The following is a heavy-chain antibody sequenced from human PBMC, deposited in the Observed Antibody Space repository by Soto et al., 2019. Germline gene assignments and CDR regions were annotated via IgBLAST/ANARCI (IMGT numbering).Heavy chain of an antibody. Sequence: ASVKVSCKASGYTFTSYGISWVRQAPGQGLEWMGWISAYNGNTNYAQKQQSRDTKNTDTSTRTAYKEQRSPRTNDTAEHYKASQYYDSSGYYPSLDYWGQGTLVTAPQ. CDR2: ISAYNGNT. D-gene: IGHD3-22*01. CDR3: ASQYYDSSGYYPSLDY. J-gene: IGHJ4*02. V-gene: IGHV1-18*01. CDR1: GYTFTSYG.